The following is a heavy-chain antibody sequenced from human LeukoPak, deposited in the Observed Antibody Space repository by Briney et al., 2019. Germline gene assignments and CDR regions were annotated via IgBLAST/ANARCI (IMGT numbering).Heavy chain of an antibody. D-gene: IGHD3-3*01. Sequence: ASVKVSCKASGGTFSSYAISWVRQAPGQGLEWMGRIIPILGIANYAQKFQGRVTITADKSTSTAYMELNSLRAEDTAVYYCARDVYDFWSGYYGYYYYGMDVWGQGTTVTVSS. V-gene: IGHV1-69*04. CDR1: GGTFSSYA. CDR3: ARDVYDFWSGYYGYYYYGMDV. CDR2: IIPILGIA. J-gene: IGHJ6*02.